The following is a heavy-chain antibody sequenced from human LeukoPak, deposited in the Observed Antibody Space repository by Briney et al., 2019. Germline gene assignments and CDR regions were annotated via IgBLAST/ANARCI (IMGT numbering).Heavy chain of an antibody. CDR3: AREGTGSYMDV. D-gene: IGHD1/OR15-1a*01. J-gene: IGHJ6*03. CDR2: IKQDGSAK. Sequence: GGSLRLSCAASGFTFSSYWLSWVRQAPGKGLEWVANIKQDGSAKNYGDSVKGRFTISRDNAKNSLYLQMNSLRVEDTAVYYCAREGTGSYMDVWGKGTTVTVSS. V-gene: IGHV3-7*01. CDR1: GFTFSSYW.